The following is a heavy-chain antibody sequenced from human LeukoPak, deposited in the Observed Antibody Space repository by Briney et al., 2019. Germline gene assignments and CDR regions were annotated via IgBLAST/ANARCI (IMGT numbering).Heavy chain of an antibody. J-gene: IGHJ4*02. D-gene: IGHD7-27*01. Sequence: GGALRLSCAASGFSFSNYAMYWVRQSPGRGLEWVSGICGGGVNTYYADSVKGRFAISRDNWKNTLYLQMNSLRAEDTAVYYCATRVGCLGPPTDYWGQGTLVTVPS. CDR2: ICGGGVNT. CDR1: GFSFSNYA. CDR3: ATRVGCLGPPTDY. V-gene: IGHV3-23*01.